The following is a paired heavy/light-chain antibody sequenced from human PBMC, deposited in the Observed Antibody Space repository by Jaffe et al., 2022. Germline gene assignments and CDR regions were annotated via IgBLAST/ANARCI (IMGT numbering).Light chain of an antibody. CDR3: TQATQFPRT. CDR1: QSLVHSDGNTY. V-gene: IGKV2-24*01. J-gene: IGKJ1*01. CDR2: KIS. Sequence: DIVMTQTPLSSPVTLGQPASISCRSSQSLVHSDGNTYLSWLQQRPGQPPRLLIYKISNRFSGVPDRFSGSGAGTDFTLKISRVEAEDVGVYYCTQATQFPRTFGQGTKVEIK.
Heavy chain of an antibody. CDR3: ARDREKVATKRDGREGPGFDY. V-gene: IGHV3-66*02. CDR2: IYSGGST. Sequence: EVQLVESGGGLVQPGGSLRLSCAASGFTVSSNYMSWVRQAPGKGLEWVSVIYSGGSTYYADSVKGRFTISRDNSKNTLYLQMNSLRAEDTAVYYCARDREKVATKRDGREGPGFDYWGQGTLVTVSS. J-gene: IGHJ4*02. D-gene: IGHD5-12*01. CDR1: GFTVSSNY.